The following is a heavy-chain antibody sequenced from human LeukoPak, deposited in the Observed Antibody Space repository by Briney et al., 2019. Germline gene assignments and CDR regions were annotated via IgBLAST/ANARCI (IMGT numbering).Heavy chain of an antibody. V-gene: IGHV5-51*01. D-gene: IGHD5-12*01. CDR3: ARQYEYSGYDLSIFDY. CDR1: GYSFTSYW. CDR2: IYPGDSDT. J-gene: IGHJ4*02. Sequence: GESLKISCKGSGYSFTSYWIGWVRQMPGKGLEWMGIIYPGDSDTGYSPSFQGQVTISADKSISTAYLQWSSLKASDTAMYYCARQYEYSGYDLSIFDYWGQGTLVTVSS.